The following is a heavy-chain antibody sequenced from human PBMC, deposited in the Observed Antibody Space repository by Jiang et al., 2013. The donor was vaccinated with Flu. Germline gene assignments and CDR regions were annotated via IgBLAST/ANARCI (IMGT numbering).Heavy chain of an antibody. J-gene: IGHJ6*02. D-gene: IGHD3-22*01. CDR2: IVVGSGNT. CDR1: GFTFTSSA. CDR3: AAATQAGYDSSGYYTPWGYYYGMDV. V-gene: IGHV1-58*02. Sequence: SGAEVKKPGTSVKVSCKASGFTFTSSAMQWVRQARGQRLEWIGWIVVGSGNTNYAQKFQERVTITRDMSTSTAYMELSSLRSEDTAVYYCAAATQAGYDSSGYYTPWGYYYGMDVWGQGTTVTVSS.